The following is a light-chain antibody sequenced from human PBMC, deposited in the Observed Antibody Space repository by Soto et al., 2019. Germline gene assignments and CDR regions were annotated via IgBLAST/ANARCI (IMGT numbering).Light chain of an antibody. CDR2: DNN. CDR1: TSNIGSNY. J-gene: IGLJ1*01. V-gene: IGLV1-51*01. CDR3: GTYDSGLSAGGV. Sequence: QSVLTQPPSVSAAPGQRVTISCSGSTSNIGSNYVSWYQQLPETAPKLLIYDNNKRPSGIPDRFSGSKSGTSATLAITGLQTGDEADYYCGTYDSGLSAGGVFGTGTQLTVL.